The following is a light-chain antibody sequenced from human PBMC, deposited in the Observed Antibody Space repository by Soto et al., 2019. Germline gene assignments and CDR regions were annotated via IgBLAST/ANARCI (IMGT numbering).Light chain of an antibody. J-gene: IGKJ5*01. Sequence: DIHMTQSPSSVSASVGDMVPITCRASQGISSWLAWYQQEQGKAPNLLIYASSSLQSGVPSRLSGSGYGTDLTITITNMKTEDFETYYCQQTNSFTITFGQGTRLEIK. CDR2: ASS. CDR3: QQTNSFTIT. V-gene: IGKV1D-12*01. CDR1: QGISSW.